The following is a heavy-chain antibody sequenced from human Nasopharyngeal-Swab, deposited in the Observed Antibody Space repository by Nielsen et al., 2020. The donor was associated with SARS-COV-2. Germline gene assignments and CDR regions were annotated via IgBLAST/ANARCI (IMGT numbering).Heavy chain of an antibody. J-gene: IGHJ4*02. D-gene: IGHD2-2*01. CDR3: AKESSTYYYDN. CDR2: IDAGGANT. Sequence: GESLKISCTASGFTFSSFGMHWVRQAPGKGLEWVSTIDAGGANTFYADSVKGRFTISRDDPENTLYLQMNSLRPEDTAVYYCAKESSTYYYDNWGQGTLVTVSS. V-gene: IGHV3-NL1*01. CDR1: GFTFSSFG.